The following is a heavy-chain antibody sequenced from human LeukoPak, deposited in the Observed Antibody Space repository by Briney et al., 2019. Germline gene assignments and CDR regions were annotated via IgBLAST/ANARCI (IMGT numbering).Heavy chain of an antibody. J-gene: IGHJ4*02. Sequence: GGSLRLSCAVSGFTFRDYYMTWIRQAPGKGLEWVSYISSSGLTTYYADSVKGRFTISRDNAKNSLYLQMNSLRAEDTAVYYCARERYYYDSSVGGQGTLVTVSS. CDR1: GFTFRDYY. CDR3: ARERYYYDSSV. D-gene: IGHD3-22*01. V-gene: IGHV3-11*01. CDR2: ISSSGLTT.